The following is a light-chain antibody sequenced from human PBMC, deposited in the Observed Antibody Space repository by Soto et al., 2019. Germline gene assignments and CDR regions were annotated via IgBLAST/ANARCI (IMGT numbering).Light chain of an antibody. CDR2: GAS. V-gene: IGKV3-20*01. Sequence: EIVLTQSPGTLSLSPGERATLSCRASQSVSSSYLAWYQQKPGQAPRLLIYGASSRATGIPDRFSGSGSGTDFTLPISSLEPEDFAVYYCHQYGSTPGTFGQGTKLEIK. CDR3: HQYGSTPGT. CDR1: QSVSSSY. J-gene: IGKJ2*01.